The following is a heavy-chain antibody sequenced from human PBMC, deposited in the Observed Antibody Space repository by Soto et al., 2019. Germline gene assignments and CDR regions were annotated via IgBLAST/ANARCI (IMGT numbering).Heavy chain of an antibody. V-gene: IGHV4-34*01. D-gene: IGHD6-6*01. J-gene: IGHJ4*02. CDR1: GGSFSAYY. CDR3: ARTSRFDY. Sequence: QVQLEQWGAGLLKPSETLSLTCAVYGGSFSAYYWSWIRQPPGKGLEWIGEINHSGSTNDNPSLKSQVTIPVATSKSQFSRKLSSVTAADTAVYACARTSRFDYWGQGTLVTVSS. CDR2: INHSGST.